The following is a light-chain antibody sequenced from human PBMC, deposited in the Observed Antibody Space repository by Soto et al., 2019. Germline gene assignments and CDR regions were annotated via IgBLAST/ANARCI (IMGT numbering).Light chain of an antibody. J-gene: IGLJ1*01. CDR2: GSS. CDR3: QSYDSSLSGYV. CDR1: SSYIGAGYD. V-gene: IGLV1-40*01. Sequence: QSVLTQPPSVSGAPGQRVTISCTGSSSYIGAGYDVHWYQQLPGTAPKLLIYGSSNRPSGVPDRFSGSKSGTSASLAITGLQAEDEADYYCQSYDSSLSGYVFGTGTKVTVL.